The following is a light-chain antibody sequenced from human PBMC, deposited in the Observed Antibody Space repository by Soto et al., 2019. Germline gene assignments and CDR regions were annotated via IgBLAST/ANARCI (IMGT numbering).Light chain of an antibody. CDR2: RVS. CDR3: QQYNDWPIT. J-gene: IGKJ3*01. V-gene: IGKV3-15*01. Sequence: EVVMTQSPATPSVSPGEGATLSCRASQSVGSLVTWYQQKPGQAPRLLIYRVSTRATDIAARFTGSGSGTEFTLTISSLQTEDFAVYYCQQYNDWPITFGPGTKVDIK. CDR1: QSVGSL.